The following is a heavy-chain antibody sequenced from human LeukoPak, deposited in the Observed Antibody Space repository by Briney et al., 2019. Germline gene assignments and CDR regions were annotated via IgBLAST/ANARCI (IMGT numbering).Heavy chain of an antibody. Sequence: PSETLSLTCNVSGASMSSNYWSWIRQPPEKGLEWIGYIYHSGNTNYSPSLESRVTMSVDESKNQFSLRVHFVSAADTAVYYCASTRRAAVAGRFDSWGQGTLVTVSS. CDR1: GASMSSNY. V-gene: IGHV4-4*09. D-gene: IGHD6-19*01. CDR2: IYHSGNT. CDR3: ASTRRAAVAGRFDS. J-gene: IGHJ4*02.